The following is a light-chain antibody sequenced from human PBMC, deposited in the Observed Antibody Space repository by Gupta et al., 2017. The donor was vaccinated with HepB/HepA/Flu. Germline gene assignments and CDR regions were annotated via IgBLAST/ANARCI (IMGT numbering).Light chain of an antibody. J-gene: IGLJ3*02. Sequence: SALTQPRSLSGSPGQSVTISCTGTSSDVGGYNYVSWYQQHPGKAPKLMIYDVSKRPSGVPDRFSGSKSGNTASLTISGLQAEEEADYYCCSDAGSYTWVFGGGTKLTVL. CDR1: SSDVGGYNY. CDR3: CSDAGSYTWV. V-gene: IGLV2-11*01. CDR2: DVS.